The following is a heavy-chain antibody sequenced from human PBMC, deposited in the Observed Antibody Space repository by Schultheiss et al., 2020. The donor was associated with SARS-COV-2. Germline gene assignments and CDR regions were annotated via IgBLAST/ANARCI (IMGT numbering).Heavy chain of an antibody. CDR2: INSDGSST. Sequence: GESLKISCAASGFTFDDYAMHWVRQAPGKGLEWVSRINSDGSSTSYADSVKGRFTISRDNAKNTLYLQMNSLRAEDTAVYYCAKVRRYYDILTGYYFDYWGQGTLVTVSS. J-gene: IGHJ4*02. CDR1: GFTFDDYA. D-gene: IGHD3-9*01. V-gene: IGHV3-74*01. CDR3: AKVRRYYDILTGYYFDY.